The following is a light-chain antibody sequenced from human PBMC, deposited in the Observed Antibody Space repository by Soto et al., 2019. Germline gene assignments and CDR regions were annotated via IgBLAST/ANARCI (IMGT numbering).Light chain of an antibody. CDR3: SSWTSSSSYV. V-gene: IGLV2-14*01. J-gene: IGLJ1*01. CDR1: SSDVGGYNS. CDR2: DVS. Sequence: QSVLTQPASVSGSPGQSIAISCTGTSSDVGGYNSVSWHQQYPGKAPKLMIHDVSNRPSGVFDRFSGSKPGNTASLTISGLQAEDEADYYCSSWTSSSSYVFGSGTKVTVL.